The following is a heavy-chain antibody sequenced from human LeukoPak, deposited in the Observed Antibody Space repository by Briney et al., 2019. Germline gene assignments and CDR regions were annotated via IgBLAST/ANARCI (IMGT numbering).Heavy chain of an antibody. D-gene: IGHD3-10*01. V-gene: IGHV3-23*01. Sequence: PGGSLRLSCAASGFTFSSYAMSWVRQAPGKGLEWVSAISGSGGSTYYADSVKGRFTISRDNSKNTLYLQMNSLRAEDTAVYYCAKDTRYMVRGEDHNFDYWGQGTLVTVSS. CDR1: GFTFSSYA. CDR3: AKDTRYMVRGEDHNFDY. CDR2: ISGSGGST. J-gene: IGHJ4*02.